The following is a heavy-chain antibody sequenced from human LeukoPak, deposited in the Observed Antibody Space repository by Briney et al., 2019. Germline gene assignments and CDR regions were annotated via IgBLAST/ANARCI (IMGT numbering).Heavy chain of an antibody. D-gene: IGHD1-26*01. CDR2: IYYSGST. J-gene: IGHJ4*02. Sequence: SETLSLTCTVSGGSISSYYWSWIRQPPGKGLEWIGYIYYSGSTNYNPSLKSRVTISVDTSKNQFSLKLSSVTAADAAVYYCARHVSGSYYVLGYWGQGTLVTVSS. CDR1: GGSISSYY. V-gene: IGHV4-59*08. CDR3: ARHVSGSYYVLGY.